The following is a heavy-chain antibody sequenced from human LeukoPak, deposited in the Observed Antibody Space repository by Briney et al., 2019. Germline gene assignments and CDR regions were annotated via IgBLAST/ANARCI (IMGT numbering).Heavy chain of an antibody. CDR3: AVRQYQLLFGSYYGMDV. Sequence: SETLSLTCADYVGSFRGDSWSWIRHTPGKGLEWIGEINHVGGANYNPSLKSRLTVSVDTSKNQFSLKLSSATAADTAVYYCAVRQYQLLFGSYYGMDVWGKGTTVTVSS. D-gene: IGHD2-2*01. CDR1: VGSFRGDS. CDR2: INHVGGA. V-gene: IGHV4-34*01. J-gene: IGHJ6*04.